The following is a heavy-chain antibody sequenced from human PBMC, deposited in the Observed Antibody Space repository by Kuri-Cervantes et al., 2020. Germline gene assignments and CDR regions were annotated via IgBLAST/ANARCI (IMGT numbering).Heavy chain of an antibody. V-gene: IGHV3-33*01. CDR3: ARVEGADYFDY. CDR2: IWYDGSNK. Sequence: GGSLRLSCAASGFTFSSYGMHWVRQAPGKGLEWVAVIWYDGSNKYYADSVKGRFTISRDNSKNTLYLQMNSLRAEDTAVYYCARVEGADYFDYWGQGTLVTVSS. J-gene: IGHJ4*02. CDR1: GFTFSSYG.